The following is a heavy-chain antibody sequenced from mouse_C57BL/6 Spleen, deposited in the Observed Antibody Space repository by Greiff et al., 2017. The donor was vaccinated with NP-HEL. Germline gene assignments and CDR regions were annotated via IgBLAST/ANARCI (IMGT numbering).Heavy chain of an antibody. CDR2: IDPETGVT. CDR3: TRGGGYDYVAWFAY. D-gene: IGHD2-4*01. Sequence: QVQLQQSGAELMRPGASVTLSCKASGYTFTDYEMHWVKQTPVHGLEWIGAIDPETGVTAYNQKFKGKAILTADKSSSTAYMELRSLTSEDSAVYYCTRGGGYDYVAWFAYWGQGTLVTVSA. V-gene: IGHV1-15*01. CDR1: GYTFTDYE. J-gene: IGHJ3*01.